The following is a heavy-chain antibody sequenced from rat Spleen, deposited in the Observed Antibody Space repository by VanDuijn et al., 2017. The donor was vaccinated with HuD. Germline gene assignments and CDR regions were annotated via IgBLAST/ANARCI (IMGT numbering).Heavy chain of an antibody. CDR3: TRGDSSYIGRYVMDA. Sequence: EVQLVESGGGLVQPGNSLKLSCVVSGFTFSNYAMAWVRQSPKKGLEWVATIVYDGSGFYYRGSVKGRFTISRDNAKSTLYLQRNSLRSEDTATYYCTRGDSSYIGRYVMDAWGQGASVTVSS. J-gene: IGHJ4*01. D-gene: IGHD1-2*01. CDR2: IVYDGSGF. V-gene: IGHV5-17*01. CDR1: GFTFSNYA.